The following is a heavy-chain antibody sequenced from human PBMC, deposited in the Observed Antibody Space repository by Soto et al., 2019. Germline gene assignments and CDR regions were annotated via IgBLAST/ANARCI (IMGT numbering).Heavy chain of an antibody. V-gene: IGHV1-8*01. J-gene: IGHJ6*02. CDR2: MNAKSGDT. CDR3: ARGNPFNYDGFDV. Sequence: ASVKVSCKASGYTFSDFDINWLRQAAGQGPEWMGWMNAKSGDTFSAQRLQGKFNMTWDTSLSTAYMEVGSLASDDAAIYYCARGNPFNYDGFDVWGQGTTVTVSS. D-gene: IGHD3-3*01. CDR1: GYTFSDFD.